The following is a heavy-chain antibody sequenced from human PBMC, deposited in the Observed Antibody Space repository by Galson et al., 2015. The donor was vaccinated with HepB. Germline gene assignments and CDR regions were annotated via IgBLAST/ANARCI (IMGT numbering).Heavy chain of an antibody. D-gene: IGHD2-2*01. CDR2: ISWDSSSI. Sequence: SLRLSCAASGFTFDDYAMHWVRQAPGKGLEWVSGISWDSSSIGYADSVKGRFTISRDNAKNSLFLQMNSLRVEDAAVYYCARTGSSTTILRNSWFDPWGQGVLVTVSS. CDR1: GFTFDDYA. CDR3: ARTGSSTTILRNSWFDP. J-gene: IGHJ5*02. V-gene: IGHV3-9*01.